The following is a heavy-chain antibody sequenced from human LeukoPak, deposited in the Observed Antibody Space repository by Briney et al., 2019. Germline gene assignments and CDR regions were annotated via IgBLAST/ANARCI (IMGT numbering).Heavy chain of an antibody. V-gene: IGHV3-23*01. D-gene: IGHD4-23*01. Sequence: PGGTLTLSCATSGFTFSSYAMSWVRQAPGKGLEWVSALSDSGVTTYYADSVKGRFSVTRDNSKHTLSLQMNSLTVEDTALYVCAYARGCDNSIYFDSWGRGTRVTVSS. CDR3: AYARGCDNSIYFDS. J-gene: IGHJ4*02. CDR1: GFTFSSYA. CDR2: LSDSGVTT.